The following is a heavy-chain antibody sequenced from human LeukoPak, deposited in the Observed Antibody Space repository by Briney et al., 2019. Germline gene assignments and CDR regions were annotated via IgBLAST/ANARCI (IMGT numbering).Heavy chain of an antibody. V-gene: IGHV4-59*01. CDR1: GGSISSYY. Sequence: SETLSLTCTVSGGSISSYYWSWIRQPPGKGLEWIGYIYYSGSTNYNPSLKSRVTISVDTSKNQFSLKLSSVTAADTAVYYCARSPKRGAFDIWGQGTMVTVSS. CDR3: ARSPKRGAFDI. CDR2: IYYSGST. J-gene: IGHJ3*02.